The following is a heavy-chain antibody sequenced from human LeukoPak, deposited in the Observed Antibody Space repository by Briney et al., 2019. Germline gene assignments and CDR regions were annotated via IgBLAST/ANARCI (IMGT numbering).Heavy chain of an antibody. CDR2: IKSKTDGGTT. CDR1: GFTFSNAW. D-gene: IGHD3-3*01. Sequence: KAGGSLRLSCAASGFTFSNAWMSWDRQAPGKGLEWVGRIKSKTDGGTTDYAVPVKGRFTISRDDSKNTLYLQMNSLKTEDTAVYYCTTELDNIYDFWSGYYSYGMDVWGQGTTVTVSS. V-gene: IGHV3-15*01. CDR3: TTELDNIYDFWSGYYSYGMDV. J-gene: IGHJ6*02.